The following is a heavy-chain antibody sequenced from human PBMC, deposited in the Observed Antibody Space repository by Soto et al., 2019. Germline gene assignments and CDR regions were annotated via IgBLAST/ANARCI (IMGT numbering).Heavy chain of an antibody. CDR3: TTGTGHLRFLDKEGTREKKKNDY. V-gene: IGHV3-15*01. CDR2: IKSKTDGGTT. CDR1: GFTFINAW. D-gene: IGHD3-3*01. J-gene: IGHJ4*02. Sequence: PVGALIRCCAASGFTFINAWMIWVRQAPGKGLEWGGRIKSKTDGGTTDYAAPVKGRFTISRDDSKNTLYLQMNSLKTEDTAVYYCTTGTGHLRFLDKEGTREKKKNDYWGQGTLVTVSS.